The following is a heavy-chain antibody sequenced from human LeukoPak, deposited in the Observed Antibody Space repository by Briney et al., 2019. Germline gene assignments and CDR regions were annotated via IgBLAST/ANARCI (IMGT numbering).Heavy chain of an antibody. Sequence: ASVKVSCKASGYTFTSYDINWVRQATGQGLEWMGWMNPNSGNTGYAQKFQGRVTMTRNTSISTAYMELSSLRSEDTAVYYCARDRYDSSGYPYYFDYWGQGTLVTVSS. J-gene: IGHJ4*02. D-gene: IGHD3-22*01. V-gene: IGHV1-8*01. CDR3: ARDRYDSSGYPYYFDY. CDR1: GYTFTSYD. CDR2: MNPNSGNT.